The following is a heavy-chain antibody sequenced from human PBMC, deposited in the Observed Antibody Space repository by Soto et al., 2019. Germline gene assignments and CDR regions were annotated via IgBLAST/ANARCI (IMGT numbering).Heavy chain of an antibody. Sequence: VGSLRLSCVASGFTFSSYDRNWVRRAPGKGPEWVSHISGSGTTIYYADSVRGRFTISRDNAKNSLYLQMNSLRAEDRAIYYCARGYTGGWSRGGYFDYWGQGTLVTVSS. J-gene: IGHJ4*02. D-gene: IGHD6-19*01. V-gene: IGHV3-48*03. CDR1: GFTFSSYD. CDR3: ARGYTGGWSRGGYFDY. CDR2: ISGSGTTI.